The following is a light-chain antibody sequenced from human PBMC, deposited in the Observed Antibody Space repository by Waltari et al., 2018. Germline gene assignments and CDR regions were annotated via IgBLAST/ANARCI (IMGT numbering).Light chain of an antibody. CDR2: DVS. CDR1: SSDVGGYNY. Sequence: QSALTQPASVSGSPGQSLTISCTGTSSDVGGYNYVPWYQQHPGKAPKLMIYDVSKRPSGVSNRFSGSKSGNTASLTISGLQAEDEADYYCCSYAGSSTVVFGGGTKLTVL. V-gene: IGLV2-23*02. CDR3: CSYAGSSTVV. J-gene: IGLJ2*01.